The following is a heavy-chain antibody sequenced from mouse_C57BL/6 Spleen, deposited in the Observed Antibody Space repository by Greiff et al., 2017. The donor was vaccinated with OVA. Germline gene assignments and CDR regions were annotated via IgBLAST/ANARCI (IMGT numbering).Heavy chain of an antibody. CDR1: GNAFSSSW. J-gene: IGHJ1*03. CDR2: IYPGDGDT. Sequence: VQLVESGPELVKPGASVKISCKASGNAFSSSWMNWVKQRPGKGLEWIGRIYPGDGDTNYNGKFKGKATLTADKSSSTAYMQLSSLTSEDSAVYFCARDGYYGFDVWGTGTTVTVSS. CDR3: ARDGYYGFDV. D-gene: IGHD2-3*01. V-gene: IGHV1-82*01.